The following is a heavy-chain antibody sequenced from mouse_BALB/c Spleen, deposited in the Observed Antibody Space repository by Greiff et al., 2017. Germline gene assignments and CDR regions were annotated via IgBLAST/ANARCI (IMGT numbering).Heavy chain of an antibody. V-gene: IGHV5-4*02. Sequence: DVKLVESGGGLVKPGGSLKLSCAASGFTFSDYYMYWVRQTPEKRLEWVATISDGGSYTYYPDSVKGRFTISRDNAKNNLYLQMSSLKSEDTAMYYCARSGYPYYYAMDYWGQGTSVTVSS. CDR2: ISDGGSYT. D-gene: IGHD3-1*01. J-gene: IGHJ4*01. CDR1: GFTFSDYY. CDR3: ARSGYPYYYAMDY.